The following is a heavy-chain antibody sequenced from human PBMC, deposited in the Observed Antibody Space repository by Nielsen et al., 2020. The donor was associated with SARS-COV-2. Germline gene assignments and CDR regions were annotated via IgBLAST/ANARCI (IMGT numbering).Heavy chain of an antibody. CDR3: ARDRYDSSGTDYFDY. CDR2: ISYDGSNK. CDR1: GFTFSSYA. Sequence: GGSLRLSCAASGFTFSSYAMHWVRQAPGKGLEWVAVISYDGSNKYYADSVKGRFTISRDNSKNTLYLQMNSLRAEDTAVYYCARDRYDSSGTDYFDYWGQGTLVTVSS. V-gene: IGHV3-30-3*01. D-gene: IGHD3-22*01. J-gene: IGHJ4*02.